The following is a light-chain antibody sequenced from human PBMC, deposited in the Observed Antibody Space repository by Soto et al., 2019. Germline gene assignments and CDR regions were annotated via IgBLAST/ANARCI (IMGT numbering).Light chain of an antibody. J-gene: IGLJ2*01. CDR2: EGS. CDR3: CSYAGSRNLL. CDR1: SSDVGGYNL. V-gene: IGLV2-23*01. Sequence: QSALTQPASVSGSPGQSITISCTGTSSDVGGYNLVSWYQQHPGKTPKLMIYEGSKRPAGVSNRFSGSKSGNTASLTISGLQAEDEADYYCCSYAGSRNLLFGGGTKVTVL.